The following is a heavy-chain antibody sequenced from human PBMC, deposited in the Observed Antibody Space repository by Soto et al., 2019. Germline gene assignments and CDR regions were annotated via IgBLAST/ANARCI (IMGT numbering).Heavy chain of an antibody. CDR1: GASISTSY. J-gene: IGHJ4*02. D-gene: IGHD2-21*01. V-gene: IGHV4-4*07. CDR3: VRDTIVALDY. CDR2: IFADGNT. Sequence: PSETLSLTCVVSGASISTSYLSWVRQPAGKRLQWIGRIFADGNTNSSPSLRGRVSMAIDKSQNQISLQLASVTAADTATYYCVRDTIVALDYWGQGAQVTVYS.